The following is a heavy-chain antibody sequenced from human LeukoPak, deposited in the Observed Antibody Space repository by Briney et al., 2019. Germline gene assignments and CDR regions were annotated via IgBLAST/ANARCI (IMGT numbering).Heavy chain of an antibody. Sequence: GGSLRLSCAASGFTFSGSAMHWVRQASGKGLEWVGRIRSKANSYATAYAASVKGRFTISRDDSKNTAYLQMNSLKTEDTAVYYCTRHGDQLVGMVRGVKSWGQGTLVTVSS. V-gene: IGHV3-73*01. J-gene: IGHJ5*02. CDR1: GFTFSGSA. CDR2: IRSKANSYAT. CDR3: TRHGDQLVGMVRGVKS. D-gene: IGHD3-10*01.